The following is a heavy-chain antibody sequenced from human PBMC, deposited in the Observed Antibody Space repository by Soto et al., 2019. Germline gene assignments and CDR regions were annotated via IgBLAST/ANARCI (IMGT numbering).Heavy chain of an antibody. D-gene: IGHD2-2*01. CDR3: ARSCSSTSCYGGDDY. CDR2: IIPILGIA. Sequence: ASVKVSCKASGGTFGSYTISWVRQAPGQGLEWMGRIIPILGIANYAQKFQGRVTITADKSTSTAYMELSSLRSEDTAVYYCARSCSSTSCYGGDDYWGQGTLVTVSS. J-gene: IGHJ4*02. V-gene: IGHV1-69*02. CDR1: GGTFGSYT.